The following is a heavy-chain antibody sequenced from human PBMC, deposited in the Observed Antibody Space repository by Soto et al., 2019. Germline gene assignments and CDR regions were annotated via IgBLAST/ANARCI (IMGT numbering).Heavy chain of an antibody. J-gene: IGHJ5*02. V-gene: IGHV3-23*01. CDR1: GITFSSYA. CDR3: AKDGSVGNSFDP. Sequence: GGSLRLSCEVSGITFSSYAMAWVRQAPGKGPEWVSGITFSSSATSYADSVKGRFAISRDNAKSTLYLHMNNLGVEDSAIYHCAKDGSVGNSFDPWGQGTLVTVSS. CDR2: ITFSSSAT.